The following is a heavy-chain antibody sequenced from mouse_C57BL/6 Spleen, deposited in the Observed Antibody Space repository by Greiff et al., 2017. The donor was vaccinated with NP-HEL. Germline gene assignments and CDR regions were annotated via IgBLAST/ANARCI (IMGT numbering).Heavy chain of an antibody. Sequence: ESGPGLVKPSQSLSLTCSVTGYSITSGYYWNWIRQFPGNKLEWMGYISYDGSNNYNPSLKNRISITRDTSKNQFFLKLNSVTTEDTATYYCAREKIYFSNYFDYWGQGTTLTVSS. CDR2: ISYDGSN. CDR3: AREKIYFSNYFDY. CDR1: GYSITSGYY. J-gene: IGHJ2*01. D-gene: IGHD2-5*01. V-gene: IGHV3-6*01.